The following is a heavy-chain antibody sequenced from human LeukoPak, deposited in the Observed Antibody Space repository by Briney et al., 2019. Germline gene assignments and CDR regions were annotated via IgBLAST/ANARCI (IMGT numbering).Heavy chain of an antibody. CDR2: IFRGGST. J-gene: IGHJ4*02. CDR3: ARYDSRGSGSTQLEY. CDR1: GYSISIAYY. Sequence: SETLSLTCAVSGYSISIAYYWGWIRQPPGKGLEWIGRIFRGGSTSYNPSLMSRLTMSMDTSKNQFSLQLTSVTAADTAVYYCARYDSRGSGSTQLEYWGQGILVTIS. D-gene: IGHD3-3*01. V-gene: IGHV4-38-2*01.